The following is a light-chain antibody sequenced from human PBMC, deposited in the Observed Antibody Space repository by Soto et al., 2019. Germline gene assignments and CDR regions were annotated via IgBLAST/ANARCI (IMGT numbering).Light chain of an antibody. CDR3: QQYYTCPIT. V-gene: IGKV3-15*01. CDR1: QGVSRK. Sequence: EIVMTQSPATLSVTPGERVTFSCRASQGVSRKLAWYQHKPGQAPRLLISGASTGATGIPARFSGSGSGTEFTLTISSLQSEDCEIYYCQQYYTCPITFGGGTKVEIK. CDR2: GAS. J-gene: IGKJ4*01.